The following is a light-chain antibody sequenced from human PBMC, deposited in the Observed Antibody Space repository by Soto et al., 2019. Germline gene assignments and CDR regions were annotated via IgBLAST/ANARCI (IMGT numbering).Light chain of an antibody. CDR2: YIS. J-gene: IGKJ5*01. Sequence: ILMTQSPGTLSLSPGETATLSCRASQTISRNYLAWYQQKPGQAPRLLIYYISTRAADIPARFSGSGSGTDFALTISSLQSEDSGVYYCQQHSQWPITFGQGTRLEIK. CDR1: QTISRN. V-gene: IGKV3-15*01. CDR3: QQHSQWPIT.